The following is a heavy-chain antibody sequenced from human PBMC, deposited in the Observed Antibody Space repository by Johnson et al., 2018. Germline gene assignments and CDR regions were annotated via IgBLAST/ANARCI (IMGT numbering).Heavy chain of an antibody. J-gene: IGHJ3*02. Sequence: QVQLQESGGGVVHXGRSLRLSCAASGFTFSSYGMHWVRQAPGKGLEWAAVISYDGTNKYYEDSVKGRFTISRDNSKNTLYLQMNSLRAEDTAVYYCAKERYTSGWHYAFDIWGQGTLVTVSS. D-gene: IGHD6-19*01. CDR1: GFTFSSYG. CDR3: AKERYTSGWHYAFDI. CDR2: ISYDGTNK. V-gene: IGHV3-30*18.